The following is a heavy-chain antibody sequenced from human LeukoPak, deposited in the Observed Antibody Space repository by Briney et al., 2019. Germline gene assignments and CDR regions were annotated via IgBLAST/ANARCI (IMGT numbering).Heavy chain of an antibody. CDR3: ARERPTIAARSSNWFDP. CDR2: INPSGGST. D-gene: IGHD6-6*01. V-gene: IGHV1-46*01. Sequence: ASVTVSCTASGYTFTIYYMHWVRQAPGQGLEWMGIINPSGGSTSYAQKFQGRVTMTRDTSTSTVYMELSSLRSEDTAVYYCARERPTIAARSSNWFDPWGQGTLVTVSS. CDR1: GYTFTIYY. J-gene: IGHJ5*02.